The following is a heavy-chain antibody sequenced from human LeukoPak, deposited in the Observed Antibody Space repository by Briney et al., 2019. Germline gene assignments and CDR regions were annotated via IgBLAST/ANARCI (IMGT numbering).Heavy chain of an antibody. CDR1: GGSISGYY. J-gene: IGHJ3*02. V-gene: IGHV4-59*08. D-gene: IGHD4-23*01. CDR2: IYYSGST. Sequence: SETLSLTCTVSGGSISGYYWSWIRQPPGKGPEWIGYIYYSGSTNYNPSLKSRVTISVDTSKNQFSLKMNSVTAADTAVYYCASAPDYGGRGAGAFDIWGQGTMVTVSS. CDR3: ASAPDYGGRGAGAFDI.